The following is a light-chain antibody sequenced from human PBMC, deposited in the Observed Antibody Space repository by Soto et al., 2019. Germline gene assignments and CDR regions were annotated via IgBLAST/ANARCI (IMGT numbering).Light chain of an antibody. J-gene: IGKJ4*01. V-gene: IGKV2-28*01. Sequence: DIVMTQSPLSLPVTPGEPASISCRSSQSLLHSNGYNYLDWYLQKPGQSPQLLIYLGSNRASGVPDRFSGSGSGTDFTLKISXVEAEDAGVYYCMQALQTPTFGGGTKVDIK. CDR2: LGS. CDR3: MQALQTPT. CDR1: QSLLHSNGYNY.